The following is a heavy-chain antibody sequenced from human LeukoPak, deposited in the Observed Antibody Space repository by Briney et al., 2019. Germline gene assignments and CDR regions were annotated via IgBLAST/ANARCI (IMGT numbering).Heavy chain of an antibody. CDR3: ARDCSSTSCYFP. CDR1: GGSISSGGYY. V-gene: IGHV4-39*07. J-gene: IGHJ5*02. D-gene: IGHD2-2*01. Sequence: PSETLSLTCTVSGGSISSGGYYWSWIRQPPGKGLEWIGEINHSGSTNYNPSLKSRVTISVDTSKNQFSLKLSSVTAADTAVYYCARDCSSTSCYFPWGQGTLVTVSS. CDR2: INHSGST.